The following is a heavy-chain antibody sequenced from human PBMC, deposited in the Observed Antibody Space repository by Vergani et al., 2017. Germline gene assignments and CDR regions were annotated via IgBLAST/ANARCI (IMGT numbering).Heavy chain of an antibody. CDR2: IYYTGGT. CDR3: ARARWEVPTAIKYAFDI. Sequence: QVLLQESCPGLVKPSQTLSLTCIVSGGSLKIHDYYWTWIRQHPVKGLEWIGSIYYTGGTYNNPSLKSRVTMSIDTSKNQFSLKLNSVTAADTAVYYCARARWEVPTAIKYAFDIWGQGTSVTVAS. CDR1: GGSLKIHDYY. V-gene: IGHV4-31*02. D-gene: IGHD1-26*01. J-gene: IGHJ3*02.